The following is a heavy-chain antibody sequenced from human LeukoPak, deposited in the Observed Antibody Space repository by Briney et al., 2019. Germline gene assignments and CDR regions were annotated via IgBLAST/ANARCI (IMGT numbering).Heavy chain of an antibody. CDR3: ANTMIGL. J-gene: IGHJ3*01. V-gene: IGHV3-23*01. CDR1: GFTFSSYA. Sequence: GGSLRLSCAASGFTFSSYAMSWVRQAPGKGPEWVPAISGSGGSTYYADSEKGRFTISRDNSKNTLYLQMNSLRAADRAVYYCANTMIGLWGQGTMVTVSS. CDR2: ISGSGGST. D-gene: IGHD3-22*01.